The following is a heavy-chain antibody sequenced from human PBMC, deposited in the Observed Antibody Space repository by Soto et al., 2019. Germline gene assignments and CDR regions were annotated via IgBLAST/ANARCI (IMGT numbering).Heavy chain of an antibody. CDR3: ATRITVFGLLIPPFDP. CDR2: INHTGGT. Sequence: SETLSLTCAVYGGSVNVYYWNWIRHPPGKGLEWIGEINHTGGTHYNPSLKSRVTMSVDTSRNQFSLRLSSVTAADTAIYYCATRITVFGLLIPPFDPWGQGTQVTVSS. D-gene: IGHD3-3*01. CDR1: GGSVNVYY. J-gene: IGHJ5*02. V-gene: IGHV4-34*01.